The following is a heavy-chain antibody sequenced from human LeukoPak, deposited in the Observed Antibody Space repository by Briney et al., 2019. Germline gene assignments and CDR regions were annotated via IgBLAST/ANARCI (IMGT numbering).Heavy chain of an antibody. J-gene: IGHJ4*02. Sequence: ASVKVSCKASGGTFSSYAISWVRQAPGQGLEWMGGIIPIFGTANYAQKFQGRVTITADESASTAYMELSSLRSEDTAVYYCARDKSVGATSFDYWGQGTLVTVSS. CDR1: GGTFSSYA. CDR2: IIPIFGTA. D-gene: IGHD1-26*01. CDR3: ARDKSVGATSFDY. V-gene: IGHV1-69*13.